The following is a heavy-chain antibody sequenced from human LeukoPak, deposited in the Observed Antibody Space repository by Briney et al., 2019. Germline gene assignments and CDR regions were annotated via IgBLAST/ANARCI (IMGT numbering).Heavy chain of an antibody. CDR3: ARPRRGYSYALAFDI. V-gene: IGHV4-34*01. CDR1: GGSFSGYY. Sequence: TSETLSLTCAVYGGSFSGYYWSWIRQPPGKGLEWIGEINHSGSTNYNPSLKSRVTISVATSKNQFSLKLSSVTAADTAVYYCARPRRGYSYALAFDIWGQGTMVTVSS. J-gene: IGHJ3*02. CDR2: INHSGST. D-gene: IGHD5-18*01.